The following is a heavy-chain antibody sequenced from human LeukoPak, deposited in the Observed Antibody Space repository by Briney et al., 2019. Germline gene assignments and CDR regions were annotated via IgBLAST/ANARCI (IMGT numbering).Heavy chain of an antibody. CDR3: ARYNSAYSSPP. D-gene: IGHD3-22*01. V-gene: IGHV3-11*01. CDR2: ISSSGNTI. J-gene: IGHJ5*02. CDR1: GFTFSDYY. Sequence: GGSLRLSCAASGFTFSDYYMSWIRQAPGKGLEWVSYISSSGNTIYYADSVKGRFTISRDNAKNSLYLQMNSLRAEDTAVYFCARYNSAYSSPPWGQGTVVTVSS.